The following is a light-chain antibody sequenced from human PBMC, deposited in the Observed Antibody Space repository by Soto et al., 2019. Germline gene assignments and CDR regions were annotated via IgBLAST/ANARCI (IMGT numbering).Light chain of an antibody. Sequence: DIQMTQSPSSLSASVGDRVTITCRASQSISNYLNWYQQKPGKAPKFLIYAASSLQSGVPSRFSGRGSGTDFTPTISSLQPEDFAIYYCQQSYSTPLTVGGGTKVEIK. CDR3: QQSYSTPLT. CDR1: QSISNY. V-gene: IGKV1-39*01. CDR2: AAS. J-gene: IGKJ4*01.